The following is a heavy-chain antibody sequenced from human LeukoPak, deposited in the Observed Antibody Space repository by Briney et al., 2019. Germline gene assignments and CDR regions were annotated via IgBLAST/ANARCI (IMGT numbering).Heavy chain of an antibody. V-gene: IGHV3-30*04. Sequence: GGSLRLSCAASGFIFGDYAMHWVRQAPGKGLEWVAAIAFDDTDRYYIDSVKGRFTISRDNAKNSLYLQTNSLRAEDTAVYYCASGIVVVSQDAFDIWGQGTMVTVSS. CDR1: GFIFGDYA. CDR2: IAFDDTDR. CDR3: ASGIVVVSQDAFDI. D-gene: IGHD3-22*01. J-gene: IGHJ3*02.